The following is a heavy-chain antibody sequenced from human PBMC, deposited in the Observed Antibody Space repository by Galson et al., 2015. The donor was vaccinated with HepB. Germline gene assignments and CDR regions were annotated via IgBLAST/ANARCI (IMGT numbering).Heavy chain of an antibody. V-gene: IGHV3-48*01. CDR1: GFTFISYN. CDR2: ISTSSGTI. CDR3: ARDGSYHDFWSAYFDY. Sequence: SLRLSCAASGFTFISYNMNWVRQAPGKGLEWISYISTSSGTIYYADSVKGRFTISRDNAKKSLYLQMNSLRAEDTAVYYCARDGSYHDFWSAYFDYWGQGTLVTVSS. J-gene: IGHJ4*02. D-gene: IGHD3-3*01.